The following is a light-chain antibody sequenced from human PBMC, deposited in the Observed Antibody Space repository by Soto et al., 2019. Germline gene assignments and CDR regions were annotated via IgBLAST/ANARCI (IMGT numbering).Light chain of an antibody. Sequence: EIVMTQSPATLSVSTWERASLSFMASQNVRSNLAWYQQKPGQAPRLLIFDASTRATGIPARFSGSGSGTEFTLTISSLQSEDFAVYYCQQYNNWPPWTFGQGTKVDIK. CDR2: DAS. V-gene: IGKV3-15*01. J-gene: IGKJ1*01. CDR3: QQYNNWPPWT. CDR1: QNVRSN.